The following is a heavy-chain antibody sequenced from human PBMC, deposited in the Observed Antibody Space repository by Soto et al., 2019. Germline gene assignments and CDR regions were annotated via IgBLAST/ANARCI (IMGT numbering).Heavy chain of an antibody. V-gene: IGHV1-2*02. CDR3: ARLLEGANFDY. D-gene: IGHD1-26*01. CDR2: INPNSGGT. CDR1: GYTFTGYY. Sequence: ASVKVSCKASGYTFTGYYMHWVRQAPGQGLEWMGWINPNSGGTNYAQKFQGRVTMTRDTSISTAYMELSSLRSEDTAVYYCARLLEGANFDYWGQGTLVTVSS. J-gene: IGHJ4*02.